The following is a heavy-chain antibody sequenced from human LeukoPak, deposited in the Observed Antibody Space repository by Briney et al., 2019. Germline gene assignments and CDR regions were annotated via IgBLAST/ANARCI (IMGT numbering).Heavy chain of an antibody. CDR3: ARGKYSSPSDAFDI. V-gene: IGHV3-30-3*01. D-gene: IGHD6-6*01. J-gene: IGHJ3*02. CDR2: ISYDGSNK. CDR1: GFTFSSYA. Sequence: GGSLRLSCAASGFTFSSYAMHWVRQAPGKGLEWVAVISYDGSNKYYADSVKGRFTISRDNSKNTLYLQMNSLRAEDTAVYYCARGKYSSPSDAFDIWGQGTMVTVSS.